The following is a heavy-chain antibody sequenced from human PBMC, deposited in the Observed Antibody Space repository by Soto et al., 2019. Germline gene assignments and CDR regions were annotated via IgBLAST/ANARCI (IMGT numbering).Heavy chain of an antibody. CDR3: ARDLMVPREDDAFDI. J-gene: IGHJ3*02. D-gene: IGHD3-10*01. CDR1: GFTFSSYA. CDR2: ISYDGSNK. V-gene: IGHV3-30-3*01. Sequence: QVQLVESGGGVVQPGRSLRLSCAASGFTFSSYAMHWVRQAPGKGLEWVAVISYDGSNKYYADSVKGRFTISRDNSKNTLYLQMNSLRAEDTAVYYCARDLMVPREDDAFDIWGQGTMVTVSS.